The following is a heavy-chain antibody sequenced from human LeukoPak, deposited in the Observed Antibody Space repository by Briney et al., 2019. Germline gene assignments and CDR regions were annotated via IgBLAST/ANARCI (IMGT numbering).Heavy chain of an antibody. CDR3: ARSSYSSSSSV. Sequence: GGSLRLSCAVSGFTFSGFWMSWSRQAPGKGLEWVASINSDGSEGYYADVVKGRFTISRDNAKNSLYLQINSLRAEDTAAYYCARSSYSSSSSVWGQGTMVTVSS. D-gene: IGHD6-6*01. CDR1: GFTFSGFW. J-gene: IGHJ3*01. V-gene: IGHV3-7*03. CDR2: INSDGSEG.